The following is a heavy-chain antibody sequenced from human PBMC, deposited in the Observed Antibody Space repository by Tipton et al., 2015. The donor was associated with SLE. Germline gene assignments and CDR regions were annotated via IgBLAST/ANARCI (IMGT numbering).Heavy chain of an antibody. CDR3: AAMYGDARTNWFDS. CDR1: GDSITSSPYF. Sequence: TLSLTCAISGDSITSSPYFWSWIRQPPGKGLEWIAYISYTGTADYSPSLKSRVTISLDTSMNQFSLKLNSVTAADTALYYCAAMYGDARTNWFDSWGQGTLVTVSS. V-gene: IGHV4-61*05. D-gene: IGHD4-17*01. J-gene: IGHJ5*01. CDR2: ISYTGTA.